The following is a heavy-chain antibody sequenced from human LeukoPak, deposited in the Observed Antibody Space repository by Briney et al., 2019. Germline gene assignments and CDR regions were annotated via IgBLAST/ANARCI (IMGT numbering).Heavy chain of an antibody. Sequence: SETLSLTCAVYGGSFSEYYWNWLRQPPGEGLEWIGDINHSETTNYNPSLKSRVTISVDRSKNQFSLKLSSVTAADTAVYYCASTYDGYIGYWGQGTLVTVSS. CDR2: INHSETT. D-gene: IGHD5-24*01. CDR3: ASTYDGYIGY. J-gene: IGHJ4*02. CDR1: GGSFSEYY. V-gene: IGHV4-34*01.